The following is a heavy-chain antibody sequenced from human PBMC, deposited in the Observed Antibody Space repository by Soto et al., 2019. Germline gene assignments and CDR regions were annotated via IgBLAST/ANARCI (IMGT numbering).Heavy chain of an antibody. Sequence: EVQLVESGGGLVQPGGSLKLSCAASGFTVSGSAVHWVRQASGKGLEWVGRIRSKTNSYATAYAASVKGRFTISRDDSKNTAYLQMNSLKTEDTAVYYCTSHLGDLSVTRAFDILGQGTMVTFSS. D-gene: IGHD3-16*02. CDR1: GFTVSGSA. CDR3: TSHLGDLSVTRAFDI. V-gene: IGHV3-73*01. J-gene: IGHJ3*02. CDR2: IRSKTNSYAT.